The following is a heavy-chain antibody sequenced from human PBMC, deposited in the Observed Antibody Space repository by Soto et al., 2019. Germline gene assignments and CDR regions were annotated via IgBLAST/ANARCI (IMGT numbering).Heavy chain of an antibody. Sequence: QVQLVQSGAEVKKPGSSVKVSCKASGGTFSSYAISWVRQAPGQGLEWMGGIIPIFGTANYAQKFQGRVTITADESTSTAYMGLSSLRSEDTAVYYCASYSDGPPHQWQDYWGQGTLVTVSS. CDR2: IIPIFGTA. CDR1: GGTFSSYA. D-gene: IGHD2-21*01. V-gene: IGHV1-69*01. CDR3: ASYSDGPPHQWQDY. J-gene: IGHJ4*02.